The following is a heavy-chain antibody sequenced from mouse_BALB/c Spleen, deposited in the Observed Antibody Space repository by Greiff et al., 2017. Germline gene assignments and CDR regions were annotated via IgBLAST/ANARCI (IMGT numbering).Heavy chain of an antibody. Sequence: EVKLVESGGGLVQPGGSLKLSCAASGFTFSSYTMSWVRQTPEKRLEWVAYISNGGGSTYYPDTVKGRFTISRDNAKNTLYLQMSSLKSEDTAMYYCARHRYYAMDYWGQGTSVTVSS. J-gene: IGHJ4*01. V-gene: IGHV5-12-2*01. CDR2: ISNGGGST. CDR3: ARHRYYAMDY. CDR1: GFTFSSYT.